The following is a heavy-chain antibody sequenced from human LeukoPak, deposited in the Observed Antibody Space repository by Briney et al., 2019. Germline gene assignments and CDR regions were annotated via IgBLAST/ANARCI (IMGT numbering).Heavy chain of an antibody. J-gene: IGHJ3*02. CDR1: GYTLTELS. CDR3: ATEWVTMIVVRGRSGAFDI. Sequence: ASVKVSCKVSGYTLTELSMHWARQAPGKGLEWMGGFDPEDGETIYAQKFQGRVTMTEDTSTDTAYMELSSLRSEDTAVYYCATEWVTMIVVRGRSGAFDIWGQGTMVTVSS. D-gene: IGHD3-22*01. CDR2: FDPEDGET. V-gene: IGHV1-24*01.